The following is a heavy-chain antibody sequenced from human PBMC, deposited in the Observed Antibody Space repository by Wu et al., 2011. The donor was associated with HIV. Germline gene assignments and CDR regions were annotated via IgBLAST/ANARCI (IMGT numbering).Heavy chain of an antibody. D-gene: IGHD2-15*01. CDR1: GYTFSSYG. Sequence: QLQLVQSGTEVKKPGASLRVSCQASGYTFSSYGISWVRQAPGQGLEWMGWITAYDGGTKYAEKFQGRVTMTIDTSTNTAYMDLRSLTSDDTAVYYCARDWWANWIHPXYFEFWGQGTLVTVSS. J-gene: IGHJ4*02. CDR3: ARDWWANWIHPXYFEF. V-gene: IGHV1-18*01. CDR2: ITAYDGGT.